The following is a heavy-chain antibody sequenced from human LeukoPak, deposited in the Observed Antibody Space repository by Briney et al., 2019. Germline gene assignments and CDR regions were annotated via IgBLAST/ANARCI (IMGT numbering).Heavy chain of an antibody. CDR2: IYRTGET. Sequence: KPSETLSLTCTVSGGSISSGSYYWGWIRQPPGKGLEWIGGIYRTGETHYNPSLKSRLTMSVDTSKNQFSLKLNSLTAADTAVYYCARGRSGYGGNSGIASCDYWGQGTLVTVSS. V-gene: IGHV4-39*07. J-gene: IGHJ4*02. D-gene: IGHD4-23*01. CDR3: ARGRSGYGGNSGIASCDY. CDR1: GGSISSGSYY.